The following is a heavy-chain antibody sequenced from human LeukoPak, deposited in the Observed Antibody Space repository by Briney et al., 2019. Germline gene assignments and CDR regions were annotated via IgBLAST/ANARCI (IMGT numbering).Heavy chain of an antibody. V-gene: IGHV4-59*01. CDR2: ISYSGST. J-gene: IGHJ3*02. CDR3: VRDFDAWSAIDI. Sequence: SETLSLTCTVSGGSISGYYWSWIRQPPGKGLEWIGCISYSGSTKYNPSLKSRVSISLDTSKKQFSLHLRSVTAADTAIYYCVRDFDAWSAIDIWGQGTMVTVSS. D-gene: IGHD3-3*01. CDR1: GGSISGYY.